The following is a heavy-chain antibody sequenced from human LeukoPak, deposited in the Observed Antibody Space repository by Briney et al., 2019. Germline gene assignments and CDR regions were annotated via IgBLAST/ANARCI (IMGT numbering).Heavy chain of an antibody. V-gene: IGHV3-23*01. CDR1: GFTFGSSA. Sequence: GGSLRLSCAASGFTFGSSAMSWVRQAPGKGPEWVSTFSRSGTDTYYADSVRGRFTIFRDNSKNTLYLQMNSLRAEDTAVYYCAKGSLGSWYYLDYWGQGTLVTVSS. CDR3: AKGSLGSWYYLDY. D-gene: IGHD6-13*01. J-gene: IGHJ4*02. CDR2: FSRSGTDT.